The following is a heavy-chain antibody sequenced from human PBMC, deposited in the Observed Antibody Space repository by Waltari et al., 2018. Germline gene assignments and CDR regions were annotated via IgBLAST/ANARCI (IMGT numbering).Heavy chain of an antibody. CDR3: ARGRGVRTQIDF. CDR2: INNGGTTI. V-gene: IGHV3-48*03. CDR1: GFTISTYG. J-gene: IGHJ4*02. D-gene: IGHD3-10*01. Sequence: EVQVVESGGGLVQPGGSLSISCSASGFTISTYGVNLVRQAPGKGLEWISYINNGGTTIYYADSVRGRFTISRDNAKNSVYLQMNSLRAEDTAVYYCARGRGVRTQIDFWGQGTLVTVSS.